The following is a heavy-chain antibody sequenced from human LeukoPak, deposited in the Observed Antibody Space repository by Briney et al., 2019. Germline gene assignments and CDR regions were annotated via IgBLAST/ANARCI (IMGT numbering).Heavy chain of an antibody. CDR2: LSYSGNT. Sequence: PSETLSLTCTVSGGSISDHYWSWIRQPPGKGLEWIGHLSYSGNTNYNPSLESRVTISVDTTKTQFSLKLSAVTAADTALYYCATGRGWLPDYWGQGTLVTVSS. CDR1: GGSISDHY. J-gene: IGHJ4*02. CDR3: ATGRGWLPDY. V-gene: IGHV4-59*11. D-gene: IGHD5-12*01.